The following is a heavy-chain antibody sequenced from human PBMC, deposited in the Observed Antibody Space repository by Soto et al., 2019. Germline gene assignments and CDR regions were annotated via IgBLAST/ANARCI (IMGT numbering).Heavy chain of an antibody. CDR3: ARAREYYDGSGSYGPYYYGMDV. Sequence: QVQLVQSGAEVKKPGSSVKVSCKASGGTFSSYAISWVRQAPGQGLEWMGGIIPIFGTANYAQKFQGRVTITADESTSTAYMELSSLRSEDTAVYYCARAREYYDGSGSYGPYYYGMDVWGQGTTVTVSS. V-gene: IGHV1-69*01. CDR2: IIPIFGTA. D-gene: IGHD3-10*01. CDR1: GGTFSSYA. J-gene: IGHJ6*02.